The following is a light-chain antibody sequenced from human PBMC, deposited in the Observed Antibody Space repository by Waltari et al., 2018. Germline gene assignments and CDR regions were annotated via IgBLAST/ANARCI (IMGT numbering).Light chain of an antibody. V-gene: IGKV4-1*01. CDR3: QQYYSMPYS. CDR1: QSVLYRSENKNY. J-gene: IGKJ2*03. Sequence: DSVMTQSPDSLAVSLGERATIKCKSSQSVLYRSENKNYLAWYQQKVGQPPKLLIYWASTRQSGVPDRFSGSGSGTDFTLTISSLQAEDVAVYYCQQYYSMPYSFGQGTKLEI. CDR2: WAS.